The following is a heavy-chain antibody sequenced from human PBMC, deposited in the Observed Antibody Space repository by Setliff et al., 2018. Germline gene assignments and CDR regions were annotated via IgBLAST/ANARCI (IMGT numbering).Heavy chain of an antibody. Sequence: SETLSLTCAAYGGTFSDYHWTWIRQSPEKGLEWIGEINHRGSTNYNPSLKSRVTISIDTSKDQFSLNLTSVTAADTAVYYCARGGVLGTGDFDYWGQGTLVTVSS. D-gene: IGHD3-16*01. CDR1: GGTFSDYH. J-gene: IGHJ4*02. CDR2: INHRGST. V-gene: IGHV4-34*01. CDR3: ARGGVLGTGDFDY.